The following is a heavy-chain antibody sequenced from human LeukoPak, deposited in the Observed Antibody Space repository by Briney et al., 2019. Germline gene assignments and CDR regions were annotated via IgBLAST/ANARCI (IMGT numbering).Heavy chain of an antibody. CDR1: GFTFSDHY. CDR2: TRNKANSYTT. J-gene: IGHJ6*02. V-gene: IGHV3-72*01. D-gene: IGHD4-23*01. Sequence: GGSLRLSFAASGFTFSDHYMDWVRQAPGKGLEWVGRTRNKANSYTTEYAASVKGRFTISRDDSKNSLYLQMNSLKTEDTAVYYCARTVVTYYYGMDVWGQGTTVTVSS. CDR3: ARTVVTYYYGMDV.